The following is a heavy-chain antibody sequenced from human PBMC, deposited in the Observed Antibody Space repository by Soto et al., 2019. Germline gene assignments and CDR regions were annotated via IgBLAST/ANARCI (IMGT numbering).Heavy chain of an antibody. CDR1: GGSFSGYY. CDR2: INHSGST. J-gene: IGHJ6*02. Sequence: PSETLSLTCAVYGGSFSGYYWSWIRQPPGKGLEWIGEINHSGSTNYNPSLKSRVTISVDTSKNQFSLKLSSVTAADTAVYYCARGGVRGVIIWDEAFNYYYGMDVWGQGTMVTVSS. CDR3: ARGGVRGVIIWDEAFNYYYGMDV. D-gene: IGHD3-10*01. V-gene: IGHV4-34*01.